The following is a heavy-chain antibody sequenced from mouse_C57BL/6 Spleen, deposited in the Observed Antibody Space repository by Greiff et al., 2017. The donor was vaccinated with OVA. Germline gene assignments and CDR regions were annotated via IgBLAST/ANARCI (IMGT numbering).Heavy chain of an antibody. CDR3: ARGEGYGSSSLYFDY. CDR1: GYTFTSYG. Sequence: LVESGAELARPGASVKLSCKASGYTFTSYGISWVKQRTGQGLEWIGEIYPRSGNTYYNEKFKGKATLTADKSSSTAYMELRSLTSEDSAVYFCARGEGYGSSSLYFDYWGQGTTLTVSS. CDR2: IYPRSGNT. V-gene: IGHV1-81*01. D-gene: IGHD1-1*01. J-gene: IGHJ2*01.